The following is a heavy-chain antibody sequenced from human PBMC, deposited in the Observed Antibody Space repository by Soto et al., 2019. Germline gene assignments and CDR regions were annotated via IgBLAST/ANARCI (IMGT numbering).Heavy chain of an antibody. CDR1: GFTFSSYW. Sequence: GGSLRLSCAASGFTFSSYWMSWVRQAPGKGLEWVANIKQDGSEKYYVDSVKGRFTISRDNAKNSLYLQMNRLRAEDTAVYYCARDLTPPGYCSSTSCYSSSWYFDYWGQGTLVTVSS. J-gene: IGHJ4*02. D-gene: IGHD2-2*02. CDR3: ARDLTPPGYCSSTSCYSSSWYFDY. V-gene: IGHV3-7*01. CDR2: IKQDGSEK.